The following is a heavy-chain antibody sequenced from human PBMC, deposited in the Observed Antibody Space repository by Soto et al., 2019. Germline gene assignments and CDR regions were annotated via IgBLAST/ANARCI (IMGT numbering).Heavy chain of an antibody. J-gene: IGHJ6*03. Sequence: HPGGSLRLSCAASGFTFSSYWMHWVRQAPGKGLVWVSRINSDGSSTSYADSVKGRFTISRDNAKNTLYLQMNSLRAEDTAVYYCARDMEYYDFWSGYLYPDHYYYMDVWGKGTTVTVSS. CDR1: GFTFSSYW. CDR3: ARDMEYYDFWSGYLYPDHYYYMDV. D-gene: IGHD3-3*01. CDR2: INSDGSST. V-gene: IGHV3-74*01.